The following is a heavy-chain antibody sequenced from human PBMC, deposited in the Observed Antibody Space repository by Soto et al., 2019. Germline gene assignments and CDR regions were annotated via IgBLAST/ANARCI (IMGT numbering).Heavy chain of an antibody. D-gene: IGHD5-18*01. CDR2: INHSGST. Sequence: PSETLSLTCAVYGGSFSGYYWSWIRQPPGKGLEWIGEINHSGSTNYNPSLKSRVTISVDTSKNQLSLKLSSVTAAETAVYYGARRTRIRIQDYWGQVTLVTVSS. CDR3: ARRTRIRIQDY. V-gene: IGHV4-34*01. J-gene: IGHJ4*02. CDR1: GGSFSGYY.